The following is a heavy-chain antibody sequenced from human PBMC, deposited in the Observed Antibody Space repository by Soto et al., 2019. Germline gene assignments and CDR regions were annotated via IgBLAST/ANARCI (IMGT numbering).Heavy chain of an antibody. CDR2: VAYTGTT. Sequence: QVQLQESGPGLVKPSETLSLTCTVSGGSVGSRPYYWSWIRQPPGKGLEWIGYVAYTGTTNYSPSLNIRVTISLDTSKNHVSLKLSSVTAADTAVYYCAMAGNYRYFEYWGQGNLVTVSS. CDR3: AMAGNYRYFEY. CDR1: GGSVGSRPYY. V-gene: IGHV4-61*01. J-gene: IGHJ4*02. D-gene: IGHD1-7*01.